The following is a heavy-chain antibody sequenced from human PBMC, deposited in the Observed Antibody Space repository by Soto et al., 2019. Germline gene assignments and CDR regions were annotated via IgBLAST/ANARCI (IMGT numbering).Heavy chain of an antibody. CDR3: ARDFRTYSHGVDV. V-gene: IGHV1-2*02. D-gene: IGHD4-4*01. CDR1: GYPFTGPY. CDR2: INPRSGGT. Sequence: QAQLVQSGTEVKKPGASVKVSCKASGYPFTGPYIYWVRQAPGQGLEWMGWINPRSGGTEFAEKFQGRVTVTRDTSIRTVSLELNSLTSDDTGVYFCARDFRTYSHGVDVWGQGTAVIVSS. J-gene: IGHJ6*02.